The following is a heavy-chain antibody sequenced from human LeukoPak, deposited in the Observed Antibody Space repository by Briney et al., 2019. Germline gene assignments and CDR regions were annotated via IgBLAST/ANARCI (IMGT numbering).Heavy chain of an antibody. Sequence: GGSLRLSCAASGFTFSSYAMSWVRQAPGKGLEWVSAISGSGGSTYYADSVKGRFTISRDNSKNTLYLQMNCLRAEDTAVYYCARASIVSSLAPFDYWGQGTLVTVSS. D-gene: IGHD2-21*01. CDR3: ARASIVSSLAPFDY. J-gene: IGHJ4*02. CDR2: ISGSGGST. CDR1: GFTFSSYA. V-gene: IGHV3-23*01.